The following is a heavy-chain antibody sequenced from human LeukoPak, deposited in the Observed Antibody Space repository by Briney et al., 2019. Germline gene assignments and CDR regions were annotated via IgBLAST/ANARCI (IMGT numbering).Heavy chain of an antibody. V-gene: IGHV4-61*08. J-gene: IGHJ5*02. D-gene: IGHD2-15*01. CDR3: ARHRTFRPVVAFDP. Sequence: KASETLSLTCTVSGGSISSGGYYWSWIRQHPGKGLEWIGYIYYSGSTNYNPSLKSRVTISVDTSKNQFSLKLSSVTAADTAVYYCARHRTFRPVVAFDPWGQGTLVTVSS. CDR1: GGSISSGGYY. CDR2: IYYSGST.